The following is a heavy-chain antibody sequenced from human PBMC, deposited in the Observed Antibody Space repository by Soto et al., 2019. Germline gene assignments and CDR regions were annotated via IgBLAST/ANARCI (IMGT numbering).Heavy chain of an antibody. CDR2: ISSSSAYI. V-gene: IGHV3-21*06. J-gene: IGHJ4*02. D-gene: IGHD3-16*01. CDR3: ARYGLTFGGD. CDR1: GFNFGSFT. Sequence: EVHVVEAGGGLVKPGESLTLSCAASGFNFGSFTLNWVRKAPGKGLEWVSSISSSSAYIYYAESVKGRFTISRDNARSTLYLQMNSLRRDDTAVYFCARYGLTFGGDWGQGTMVAVSS.